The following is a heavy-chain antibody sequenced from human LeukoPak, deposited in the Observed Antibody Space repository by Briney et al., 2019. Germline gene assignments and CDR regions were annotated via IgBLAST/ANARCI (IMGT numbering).Heavy chain of an antibody. D-gene: IGHD3-22*01. CDR3: ASCPYYYDSSGYSDAFDI. CDR1: GGSFSGYY. Sequence: SETLSLTCAVYGGSFSGYYWSWIRQPPGKGLEWIGEINHSGSTNYNPSPKSRVTISVDTSKNQFSLKLSSVTAADTAVYYCASCPYYYDSSGYSDAFDIWGQGTMVTVSS. CDR2: INHSGST. J-gene: IGHJ3*02. V-gene: IGHV4-34*01.